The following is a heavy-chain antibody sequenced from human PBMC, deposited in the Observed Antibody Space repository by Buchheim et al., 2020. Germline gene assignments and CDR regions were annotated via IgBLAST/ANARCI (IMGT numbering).Heavy chain of an antibody. CDR2: ISYDGSNK. CDR3: ARDLDYGDLKRLDY. V-gene: IGHV3-30*04. D-gene: IGHD4-17*01. Sequence: QVQLVESGGGVVQPGRSLRLSCAASGFTFSSYAMHWVRQAPGKGLEWVAVISYDGSNKYCADSVKGRFTISRDNSKNTLYLQMNSLRAEDTAVYYCARDLDYGDLKRLDYWGQGTL. CDR1: GFTFSSYA. J-gene: IGHJ4*02.